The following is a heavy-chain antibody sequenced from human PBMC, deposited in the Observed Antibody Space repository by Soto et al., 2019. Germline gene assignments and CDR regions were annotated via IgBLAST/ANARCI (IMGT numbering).Heavy chain of an antibody. CDR3: VRPTTTANWAAFTI. D-gene: IGHD4-17*01. J-gene: IGHJ3*02. CDR1: GGSISSGRYS. V-gene: IGHV4-30-2*01. CDR2: MYHSGST. Sequence: SDTLSLTCAVSGGSISSGRYSWSWIRQPPGKGLEWIGYMYHSGSTYYNPSLKSRVTISIDRSKNQFSLKLSSVTAADTAVYYCVRPTTTANWAAFTIWGQGTMVTVSS.